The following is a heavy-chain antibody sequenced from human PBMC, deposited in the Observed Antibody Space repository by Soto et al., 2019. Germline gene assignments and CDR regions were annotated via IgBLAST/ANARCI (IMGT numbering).Heavy chain of an antibody. J-gene: IGHJ6*02. CDR3: ARAYYDFWSGYYIDYYGMDV. V-gene: IGHV4-31*03. Sequence: SETLSLTCTVSGGSISSGGYYWSWIRQHPGKGLEWIGYIYYSGSTYYNPSLKSRVTISVDTSKNQFSLKLSSVTAADTAVYYCARAYYDFWSGYYIDYYGMDVWGQGTTVTVSS. D-gene: IGHD3-3*01. CDR2: IYYSGST. CDR1: GGSISSGGYY.